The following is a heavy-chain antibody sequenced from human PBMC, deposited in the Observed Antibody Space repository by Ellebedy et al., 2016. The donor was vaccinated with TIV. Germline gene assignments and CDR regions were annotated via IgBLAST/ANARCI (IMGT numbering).Heavy chain of an antibody. CDR2: ISSSSSYI. J-gene: IGHJ4*02. CDR3: VRETTGIDY. D-gene: IGHD4-17*01. CDR1: GFTFSSYS. V-gene: IGHV3-21*01. Sequence: GESLKISXAASGFTFSSYSMNWVRQAPGKGLEWVSSISSSSSYIYYADSVKGRFTISRDDAKNSLYLQMNSLRDEDTAVYYCVRETTGIDYWGQGTLVTVSS.